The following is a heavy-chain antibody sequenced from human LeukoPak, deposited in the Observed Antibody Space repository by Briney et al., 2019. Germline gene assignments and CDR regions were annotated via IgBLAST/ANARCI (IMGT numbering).Heavy chain of an antibody. Sequence: GESLKISCNGSANIFNNFWIGWVRQMPGKGLEWMGIIYAGDSDTRYNPSFRGQVTISADKSISFAYLQWSSLKASDTAMYYCVKQGTTATTYSAFDLWGRGTMVFVSS. CDR3: VKQGTTATTYSAFDL. CDR2: IYAGDSDT. CDR1: ANIFNNFW. V-gene: IGHV5-51*01. D-gene: IGHD4-17*01. J-gene: IGHJ3*01.